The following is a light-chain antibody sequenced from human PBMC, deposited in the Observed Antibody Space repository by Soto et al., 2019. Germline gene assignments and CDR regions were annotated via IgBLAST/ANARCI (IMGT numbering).Light chain of an antibody. CDR1: QSISSW. J-gene: IGKJ2*01. Sequence: DIQMTQSPSTLSASVGDRVTITCRASQSISSWLAWYQQKPGKAPKLLIYDASSLESGAPSGFSGSGSGTEFTLTISSLQPDDFATYYCQQYNSYSYTFGQGTNLEIK. CDR2: DAS. CDR3: QQYNSYSYT. V-gene: IGKV1-5*01.